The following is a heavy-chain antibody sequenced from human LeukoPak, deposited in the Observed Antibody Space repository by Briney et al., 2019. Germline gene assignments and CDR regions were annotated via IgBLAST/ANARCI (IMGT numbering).Heavy chain of an antibody. D-gene: IGHD1-26*01. CDR3: AREEWELLRYYYYYMDV. CDR1: GFTFSSYW. Sequence: GGSLRLSCAASGFTFSSYWMSWVRQAPGKGLEWVANIKQDGSEKYYVDSVKGRFTISRDNARNSLYLQMNRLRAEDTAVYYCAREEWELLRYYYYYMDVWGKGTTVTVSS. CDR2: IKQDGSEK. J-gene: IGHJ6*03. V-gene: IGHV3-7*01.